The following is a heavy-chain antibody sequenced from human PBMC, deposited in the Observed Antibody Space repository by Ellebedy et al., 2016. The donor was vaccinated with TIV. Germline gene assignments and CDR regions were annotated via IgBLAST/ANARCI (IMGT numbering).Heavy chain of an antibody. V-gene: IGHV3-9*01. Sequence: PGGSLRLSCAASGFTFDDYAMHWVRQVPGKGLEWVSGINWDSTGIGYVDSVKGRFTISRDNAKRSLYLQMNSLRAEDTALYYCAKVGPFLGEAFDYWGQGTLVSVSS. CDR1: GFTFDDYA. CDR2: INWDSTGI. J-gene: IGHJ4*02. CDR3: AKVGPFLGEAFDY. D-gene: IGHD3-16*01.